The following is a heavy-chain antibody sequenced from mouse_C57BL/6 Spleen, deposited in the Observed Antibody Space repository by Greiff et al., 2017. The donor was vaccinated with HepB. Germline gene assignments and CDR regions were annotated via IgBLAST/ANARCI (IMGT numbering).Heavy chain of an antibody. CDR3: ARDRVTTDYYAMDY. D-gene: IGHD1-1*01. V-gene: IGHV3-6*01. CDR2: ISYDGSN. J-gene: IGHJ4*01. CDR1: GYSITSGYY. Sequence: VQLQQSGPGLVKPSQSLSLTCSVTGYSITSGYYWNWIRQFPGNKLEWMGYISYDGSNNYNPSLKNRISITRDTSKNQFFLKLNSVTTEDTATYYCARDRVTTDYYAMDYWGQGTSVTVSS.